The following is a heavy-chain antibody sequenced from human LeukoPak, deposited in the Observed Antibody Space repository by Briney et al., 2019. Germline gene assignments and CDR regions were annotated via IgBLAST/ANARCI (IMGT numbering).Heavy chain of an antibody. Sequence: GGSLRLSCAASGFTFSDYYMNWVRQAPGKGLEWVSSISSSSSYIYYADSVKGRFTISRDNAKNSLYLQMNSLRAEDTAVYYCARGAGVVTAEDFDYWGQGTLVTVSS. CDR2: ISSSSSYI. CDR1: GFTFSDYY. CDR3: ARGAGVVTAEDFDY. D-gene: IGHD2-21*02. V-gene: IGHV3-21*01. J-gene: IGHJ4*02.